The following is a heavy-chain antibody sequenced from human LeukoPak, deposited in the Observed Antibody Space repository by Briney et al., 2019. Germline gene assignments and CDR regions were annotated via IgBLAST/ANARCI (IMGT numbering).Heavy chain of an antibody. J-gene: IGHJ6*03. CDR3: ARTGVDYDILTGPGNLGYYYYMDV. Sequence: SGTLSLTCTVSGGSLRSFYWSWIREPPGKGLGWVWYIYLSGRPHYNPSLKSRVTISVDTSKNQFSLKLSSVTAADTAVYYCARTGVDYDILTGPGNLGYYYYMDVWGKGTTVTVSS. D-gene: IGHD3-9*01. CDR2: IYLSGRP. V-gene: IGHV4-59*01. CDR1: GGSLRSFY.